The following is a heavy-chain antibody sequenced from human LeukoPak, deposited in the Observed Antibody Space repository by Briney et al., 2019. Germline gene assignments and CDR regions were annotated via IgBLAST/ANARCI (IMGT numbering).Heavy chain of an antibody. CDR3: ARMPLPAGTIEDY. D-gene: IGHD6-13*01. J-gene: IGHJ4*02. CDR1: GGTFSSYA. CDR2: IIPIFGTA. Sequence: SVKVSCKASGGTFSSYAISWARQAPGQGLEWMGRIIPIFGTANYAQKFQGRVTITTDESTSTAYMELSSLRSEDTAVYYCARMPLPAGTIEDYWGQGTLVTVSS. V-gene: IGHV1-69*05.